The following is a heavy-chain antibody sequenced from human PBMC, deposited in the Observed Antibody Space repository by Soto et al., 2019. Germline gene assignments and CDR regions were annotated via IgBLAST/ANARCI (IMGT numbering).Heavy chain of an antibody. V-gene: IGHV1-18*01. CDR2: ISAYNGNT. CDR3: ARVITIFGVVSPGPFDY. J-gene: IGHJ4*02. Sequence: QVPLVQSGAEVKKPGASVKVSCKASGYTFTSYGISWVRQAPGQGLEWMGWISAYNGNTNYAQKLQGRVTMTTDTSTSTAYMELRSLRSDDTAVYYCARVITIFGVVSPGPFDYWGQGTLVTVSS. D-gene: IGHD3-3*01. CDR1: GYTFTSYG.